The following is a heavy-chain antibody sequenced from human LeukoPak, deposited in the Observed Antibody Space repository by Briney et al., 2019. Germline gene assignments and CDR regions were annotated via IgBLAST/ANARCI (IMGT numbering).Heavy chain of an antibody. D-gene: IGHD1-26*01. CDR2: ISSSSSYI. J-gene: IGHJ4*02. CDR1: GFTFSSYS. V-gene: IGHV3-21*01. Sequence: GGSLRLSCAASGFTFSSYSMNWVRRAPGKGLEWVSSISSSSSYIYYADPVKGRFTISRDNAKNSLYLQMNSLRAEDTAVYYCARDDDGFSGSSPHDYWGQGTLVTVSS. CDR3: ARDDDGFSGSSPHDY.